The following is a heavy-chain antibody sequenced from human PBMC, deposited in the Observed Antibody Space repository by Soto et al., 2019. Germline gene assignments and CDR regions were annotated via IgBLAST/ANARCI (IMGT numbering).Heavy chain of an antibody. CDR2: IDPSKSST. CDR3: ARGSMTTGWDL. D-gene: IGHD6-19*01. J-gene: IGHJ5*02. CDR1: VYRFTTYW. Sequence: GESLKISCKTSVYRFTTYWINWVRQMPGKGLEWMGRIDPSKSSTKYSPSFRGHVTISADKSISIAYLQWTGLQASDTAIYYCARGSMTTGWDLWGQGTQVTVSS. V-gene: IGHV5-10-1*01.